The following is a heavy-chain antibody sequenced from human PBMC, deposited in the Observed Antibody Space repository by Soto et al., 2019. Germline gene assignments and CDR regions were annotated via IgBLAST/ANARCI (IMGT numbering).Heavy chain of an antibody. CDR1: GGSMSSSSYY. Sequence: SETLSLTCTVSGGSMSSSSYYWGWIRQPPGKGLEWIANMYFSGFYSGSTSYNPSLKSRVTNSVDTSKNQFFLQVSSVTAADTAVYYCARGLDILTFGFCLDYWGQGTLVTVSS. V-gene: IGHV4-39*01. J-gene: IGHJ4*02. D-gene: IGHD3-9*01. CDR3: ARGLDILTFGFCLDY. CDR2: MYFSGFYSGST.